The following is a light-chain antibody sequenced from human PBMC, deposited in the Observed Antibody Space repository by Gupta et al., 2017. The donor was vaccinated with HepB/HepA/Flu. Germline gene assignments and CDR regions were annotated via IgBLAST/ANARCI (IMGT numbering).Light chain of an antibody. CDR2: VAS. Sequence: IVMTQSPPPLAVTPGEPASISCRSSQTILHRDGYHFLNWHVQKPGQSPHLPIYVASSRASGVPDTFNGSGSGTDFTLFISRGEAEDVGIYFCWQTLDTPYTFGQGTKLEI. CDR1: QTILHRDGYHF. CDR3: WQTLDTPYT. J-gene: IGKJ2*01. V-gene: IGKV2-28*01.